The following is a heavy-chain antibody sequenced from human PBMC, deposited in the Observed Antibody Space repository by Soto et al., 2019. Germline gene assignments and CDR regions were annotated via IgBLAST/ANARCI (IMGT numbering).Heavy chain of an antibody. CDR3: ARWNIVVVPAANWFDP. D-gene: IGHD2-2*01. J-gene: IGHJ5*02. Sequence: LSLTCTVSGGSISSGGYYWSWIRQHPGKGLEWIGYIYYSGITYYNPSLKSRVTISVDTSKNQFSLKLSSVTAADTAVYYCARWNIVVVPAANWFDPWGQGTLVTVSS. CDR2: IYYSGIT. CDR1: GGSISSGGYY. V-gene: IGHV4-31*03.